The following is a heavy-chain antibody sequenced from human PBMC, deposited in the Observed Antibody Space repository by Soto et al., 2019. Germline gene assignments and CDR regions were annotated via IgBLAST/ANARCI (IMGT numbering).Heavy chain of an antibody. Sequence: PSETLSLTCTVSGGSISSYYWSWIRQPPGKGLEWIGYIYYSGSTNYNPPLKSRVTISVDTSKNQFSLKLSSVTAADTAVYYCARVGGPDAFDNWGQGTMATVSS. V-gene: IGHV4-59*01. CDR2: IYYSGST. CDR3: ARVGGPDAFDN. J-gene: IGHJ3*02. CDR1: GGSISSYY. D-gene: IGHD3-16*01.